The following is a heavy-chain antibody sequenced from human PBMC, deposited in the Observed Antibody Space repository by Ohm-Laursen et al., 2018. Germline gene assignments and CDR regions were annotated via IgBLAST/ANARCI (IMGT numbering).Heavy chain of an antibody. J-gene: IGHJ4*02. CDR1: GYTFTSFD. D-gene: IGHD2-15*01. V-gene: IGHV1-8*01. CDR3: ARIRHCSGGSCPLGY. CDR2: MNTNSGDT. Sequence: ASVKVSCKASGYTFTSFDINWVRQATGQGLEWMGWMNTNSGDTGYAQKFQGRVAMTRDTSISTAYMELSSLRSEDTAVYYCARIRHCSGGSCPLGYWGQGTLVTVSS.